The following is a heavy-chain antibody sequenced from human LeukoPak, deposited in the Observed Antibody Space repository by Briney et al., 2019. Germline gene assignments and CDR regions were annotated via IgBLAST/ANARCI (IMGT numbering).Heavy chain of an antibody. V-gene: IGHV3-7*01. CDR3: ARGRGNDY. CDR1: GFTFSTYW. CDR2: IKQDGSEK. Sequence: GSLRLSYAASGFTFSTYWMNWVRQAPGKGLEWVANIKQDGSEKYYVDSVKGRFTISRDNAKNSVYLQMDSLRAEDTAVYYCARGRGNDYWAQGTLVTVSS. J-gene: IGHJ4*02.